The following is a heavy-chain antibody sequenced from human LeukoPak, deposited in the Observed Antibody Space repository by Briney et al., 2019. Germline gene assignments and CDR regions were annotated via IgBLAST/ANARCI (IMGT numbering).Heavy chain of an antibody. V-gene: IGHV4-59*01. Sequence: SETLSLTCTVSGGSISSYYWSWIRQPPGKGLEWIGYIYYSGSTNYNPSLKSRVTISVDTSKNQFSLKLSSVTAAGTAVYYCARGMVATDAAFDYWGQGTLVTVSS. CDR1: GGSISSYY. D-gene: IGHD5-12*01. J-gene: IGHJ4*02. CDR3: ARGMVATDAAFDY. CDR2: IYYSGST.